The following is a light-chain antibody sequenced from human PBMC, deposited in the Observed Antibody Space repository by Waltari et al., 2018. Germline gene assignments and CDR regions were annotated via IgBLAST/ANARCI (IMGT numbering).Light chain of an antibody. J-gene: IGKJ2*01. V-gene: IGKV1-5*01. CDR1: HRINIW. Sequence: IQVIQSPSTLSASVGDTVTISCRVDHRINIWLDWYQQKPGKAPKLLIKKAATLEDGVPSRFSGSGSGTEFTLTIKSLQPDDFGTYFCQQFDTDVTFGQGTKVEI. CDR3: QQFDTDVT. CDR2: KAA.